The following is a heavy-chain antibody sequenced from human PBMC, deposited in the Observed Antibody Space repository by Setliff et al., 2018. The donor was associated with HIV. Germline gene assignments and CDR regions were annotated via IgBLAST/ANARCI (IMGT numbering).Heavy chain of an antibody. V-gene: IGHV1-46*01. CDR1: GYSFSNYY. Sequence: ASVKVSCKTSGYSFSNYYLLWVRQSPGQGLEWMGVINPAGGRPTYAQKFQGRVTMTRDKSTSTVHMELTSLTSDDTAVYYCAGRFYTLLSGYYTDLWGQGTQVTVSS. CDR2: INPAGGRP. CDR3: AGRFYTLLSGYYTDL. D-gene: IGHD3-3*01. J-gene: IGHJ4*02.